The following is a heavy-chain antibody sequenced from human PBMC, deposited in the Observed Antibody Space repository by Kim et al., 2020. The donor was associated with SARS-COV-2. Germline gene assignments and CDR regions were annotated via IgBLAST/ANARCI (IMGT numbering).Heavy chain of an antibody. CDR2: SKK. Sequence: SKKYPEDSGKGRFTNSRDNSKNKLYLQMNSRRAEDTAVYYWARDGGNWFDPWGQGTLVTVSS. CDR3: ARDGGNWFDP. J-gene: IGHJ5*02. D-gene: IGHD3-16*01. V-gene: IGHV3-30-3*01.